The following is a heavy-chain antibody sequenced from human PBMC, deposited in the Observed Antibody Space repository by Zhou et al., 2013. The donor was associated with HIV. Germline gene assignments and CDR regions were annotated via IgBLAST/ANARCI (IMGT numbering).Heavy chain of an antibody. CDR1: GGTFISYA. Sequence: QVQVVQSGAEVKKPGSSVKVSCEASGGTFISYAISWVRQAPGQGLQWMGGIIPRFGTTNYAQKFQGRVTITTDESTSTVYMELSSLRSEDTAVYYCARGPYDGTYYFDYWGQGTLVTVSS. V-gene: IGHV1-69*05. J-gene: IGHJ4*02. D-gene: IGHD3-22*01. CDR2: IIPRFGTT. CDR3: ARGPYDGTYYFDY.